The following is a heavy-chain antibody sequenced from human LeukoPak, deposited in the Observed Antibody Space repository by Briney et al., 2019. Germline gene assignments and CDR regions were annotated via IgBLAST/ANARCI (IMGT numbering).Heavy chain of an antibody. CDR2: IYTGGST. Sequence: SETLSLTCTVSGGSISSGNYYWSWIRQPAGKGLEWIGHIYTGGSTNYNPSLKSRVTISVDTSKNQFSLNLSSTTAADTAVYYCARDSLYNFWSGYYHTTHYFDYWGQGTLVTVSS. D-gene: IGHD3-3*01. V-gene: IGHV4-61*09. CDR3: ARDSLYNFWSGYYHTTHYFDY. J-gene: IGHJ4*02. CDR1: GGSISSGNYY.